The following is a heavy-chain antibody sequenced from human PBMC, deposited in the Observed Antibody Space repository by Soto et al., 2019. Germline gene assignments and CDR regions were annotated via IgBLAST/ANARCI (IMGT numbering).Heavy chain of an antibody. CDR2: IIPISSTT. V-gene: IGHV1-69*01. D-gene: IGHD7-27*01. CDR1: GGNFITFA. J-gene: IGHJ6*02. Sequence: QVELVQSGAEVKKPGSSVKVSCKASGGNFITFAISWVRQAPGQGLEWMGEIIPISSTTKSAHKFQARVTISADGSSSTVHMELRSLKSEDTAIYFCAKKLGIDPFGSYGLDVWGQGTTVTVSS. CDR3: AKKLGIDPFGSYGLDV.